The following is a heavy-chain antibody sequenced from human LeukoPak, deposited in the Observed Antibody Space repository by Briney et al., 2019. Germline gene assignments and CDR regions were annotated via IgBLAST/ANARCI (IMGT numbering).Heavy chain of an antibody. CDR3: AKGLAVAGPTNYYFDY. J-gene: IGHJ4*02. CDR2: ISYSGGST. V-gene: IGHV3-23*01. D-gene: IGHD6-13*01. Sequence: PGGSLRLSCAASGFTFSSYAMSWVRQAPGKGLEWVSAISYSGGSTYYADSVKGRFSISRDNLKNTLYLQINSLRAEDTAVYYCAKGLAVAGPTNYYFDYWGQGTLVTVSS. CDR1: GFTFSSYA.